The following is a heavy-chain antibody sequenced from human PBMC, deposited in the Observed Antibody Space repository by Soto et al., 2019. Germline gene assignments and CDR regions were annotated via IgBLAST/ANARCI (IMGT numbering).Heavy chain of an antibody. CDR3: AKGAVDGDGLWHMAD. CDR1: GFSFSRYA. Sequence: DVHLLESGGGLVQPGGSLRLSCAASGFSFSRYAMIWVRQAPGKGQEWVSGITGSGGTIEYAASVKGRFTISRDNSKNTVDLQMNSLRSADTAMDYCAKGAVDGDGLWHMADWGQGILVTVP. J-gene: IGHJ4*02. D-gene: IGHD2-21*02. V-gene: IGHV3-23*01. CDR2: ITGSGGTI.